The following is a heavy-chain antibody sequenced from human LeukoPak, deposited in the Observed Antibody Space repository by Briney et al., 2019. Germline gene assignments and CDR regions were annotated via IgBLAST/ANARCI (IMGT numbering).Heavy chain of an antibody. CDR3: ARDKGNYDFVRRKNYYYMDV. V-gene: IGHV3-43*01. D-gene: IGHD3/OR15-3a*01. Sequence: GGSLRLSCAASGFTFDDYTMHWVRQAPGKGLEWVSLISWDGGSTYYADSVKGRFTISRDNAKNSLYLQMNSLRAEDTAVYYCARDKGNYDFVRRKNYYYMDVWGKGTTVTITS. J-gene: IGHJ6*03. CDR2: ISWDGGST. CDR1: GFTFDDYT.